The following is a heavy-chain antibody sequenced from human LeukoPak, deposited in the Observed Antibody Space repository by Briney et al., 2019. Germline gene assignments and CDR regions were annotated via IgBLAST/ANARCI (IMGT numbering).Heavy chain of an antibody. J-gene: IGHJ4*02. CDR3: ANYLSGSYYVFDY. CDR2: ISGSGGST. CDR1: GFTFSSYA. Sequence: GGSLRPSCAASGFTFSSYARSWVRQAPGKGLEWVSAISGSGGSTYYADSVKGRFTISRDNSKNTLYLQMNSLRAEDTAVYYCANYLSGSYYVFDYWGQGTLVTVSS. V-gene: IGHV3-23*01. D-gene: IGHD1-26*01.